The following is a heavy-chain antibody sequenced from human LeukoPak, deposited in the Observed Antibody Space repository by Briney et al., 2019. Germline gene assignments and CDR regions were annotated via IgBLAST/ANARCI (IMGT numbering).Heavy chain of an antibody. V-gene: IGHV3-21*01. CDR3: ARGGTSCCYFDY. CDR2: ISSSSSYI. J-gene: IGHJ4*02. CDR1: GFTFSSYS. D-gene: IGHD2-2*01. Sequence: GGSLRLSCAASGFTFSSYSMNWVRQAPGKGLEWVSSISSSSSYIYYADSVKGRFTISRGNAKNSLYLQMNSLRAEDTAVYYCARGGTSCCYFDYWGQGTLVTVSS.